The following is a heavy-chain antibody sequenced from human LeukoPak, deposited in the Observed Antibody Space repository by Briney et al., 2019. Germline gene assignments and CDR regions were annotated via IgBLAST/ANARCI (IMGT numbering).Heavy chain of an antibody. V-gene: IGHV1-2*02. CDR3: TRGRQIFGVVNNWFDP. J-gene: IGHJ5*02. CDR2: INPNSGGT. CDR1: GYTFTGYY. Sequence: ASVKVSCKASGYTFTGYYMHWVRQAPGQGLEWMGWINPNSGGTNYAQKFQGRVTMTRDTSISTAYMELSRLKSDDTAVYYCTRGRQIFGVVNNWFDPWGQGTLVTASS. D-gene: IGHD3-3*01.